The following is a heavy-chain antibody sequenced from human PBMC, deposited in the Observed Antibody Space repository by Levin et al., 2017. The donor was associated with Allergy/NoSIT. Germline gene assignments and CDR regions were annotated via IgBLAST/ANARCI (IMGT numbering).Heavy chain of an antibody. CDR3: ARHLLAAGREYDY. CDR1: GFTFSNYP. Sequence: SCAASGFTFSNYPMSWVRQTPGKGLEWISAIGASSGTTYYADSVKGRFTISKDYSKNILYLQMNTLRAEDPAVYYCARHLLAAGREYDYWGQGILVTVSS. CDR2: IGASSGTT. J-gene: IGHJ4*02. D-gene: IGHD6-13*01. V-gene: IGHV3-23*01.